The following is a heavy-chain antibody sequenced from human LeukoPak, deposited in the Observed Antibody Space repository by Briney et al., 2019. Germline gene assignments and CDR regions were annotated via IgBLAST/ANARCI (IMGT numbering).Heavy chain of an antibody. CDR3: ARGGLGYCSGGSCYIDP. Sequence: ASVKVSCKASGYTFTSYAMHWVRQAPGQRLEWMGWINAGNGNTKYSQKFQGRVTITRDTSASTAYMELSSLRSEDTVVYYCARGGLGYCSGGSCYIDPWGQGTLVTVSS. V-gene: IGHV1-3*01. CDR2: INAGNGNT. J-gene: IGHJ5*02. CDR1: GYTFTSYA. D-gene: IGHD2-15*01.